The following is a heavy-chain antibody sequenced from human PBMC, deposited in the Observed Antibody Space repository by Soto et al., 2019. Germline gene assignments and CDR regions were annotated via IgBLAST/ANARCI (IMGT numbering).Heavy chain of an antibody. V-gene: IGHV4-39*01. J-gene: IGHJ4*01. CDR2: IYYSGST. CDR1: GGSISSSSFY. D-gene: IGHD6-13*01. CDR3: VRHNGLYASGWYPSYYFDS. Sequence: SETLSLTCTVSGGSISSSSFYWGWIRQSPGKGLEWIGTIYYSGSTYYNPSLKSRVTISVDTSKNQFSLKLSSVTAADTAVYFCVRHNGLYASGWYPSYYFDSWGQGTLVTSPQ.